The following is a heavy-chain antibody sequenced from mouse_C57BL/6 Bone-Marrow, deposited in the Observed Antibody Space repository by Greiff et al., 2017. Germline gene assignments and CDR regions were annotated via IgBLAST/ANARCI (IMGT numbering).Heavy chain of an antibody. D-gene: IGHD1-1*01. CDR3: ARQGIYYDGSSYDWFAY. CDR1: GFTFSSYG. J-gene: IGHJ3*01. CDR2: ISSGGSYT. V-gene: IGHV5-6*01. Sequence: EVKLMESGGDLVKPGGSLKLSCAASGFTFSSYGMSWVRQTPDKRLEWVATISSGGSYTYYPDSVKGRFTISRDNAKNTLYLQMSRLKSEDTAMYYCARQGIYYDGSSYDWFAYWGQGTLVTVSA.